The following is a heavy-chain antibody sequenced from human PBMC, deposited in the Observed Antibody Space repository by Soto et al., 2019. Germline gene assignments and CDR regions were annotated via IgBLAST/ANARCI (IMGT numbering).Heavy chain of an antibody. CDR3: ARGRDWRWRSNFDY. Sequence: QVQLVQSGAEVKKPGASVKVSCKASGYTFTSYDINWVRQATGQGLEWMGWMNPNSGNTGYAQKFQGIVSMTRNTSMSTAYMEMSSLRSEDTALYYCARGRDWRWRSNFDYWGQGTLVTVSS. CDR2: MNPNSGNT. V-gene: IGHV1-8*01. CDR1: GYTFTSYD. D-gene: IGHD1-1*01. J-gene: IGHJ4*02.